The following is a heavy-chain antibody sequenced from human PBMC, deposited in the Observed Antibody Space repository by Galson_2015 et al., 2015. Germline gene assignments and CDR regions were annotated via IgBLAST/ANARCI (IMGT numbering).Heavy chain of an antibody. J-gene: IGHJ2*01. Sequence: SLRLSCAASGFTFSSYAMHWVRQAPGKGLEWVAVISYDGSNKYYADSVKGRFTISRDNSKNTLYLQMNSLRAEDTAVYYCAKDLARGGNYYDSSVPDDLWGRGTLVTVSS. CDR2: ISYDGSNK. D-gene: IGHD3-22*01. CDR3: AKDLARGGNYYDSSVPDDL. V-gene: IGHV3-30-3*01. CDR1: GFTFSSYA.